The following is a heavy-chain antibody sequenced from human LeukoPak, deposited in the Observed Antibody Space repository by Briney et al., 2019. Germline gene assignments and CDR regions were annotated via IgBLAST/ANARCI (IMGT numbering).Heavy chain of an antibody. J-gene: IGHJ5*02. Sequence: ASVKVSCKASGGTFSSYAISWVRQAPGQGLEWMGGIIPIFGTANYAQKFQGRVTITADESTSTAYMELSSLRSDDTAVYYCARWSSSSWYVWFDPWGQGTLVTVSS. CDR3: ARWSSSSWYVWFDP. V-gene: IGHV1-69*13. CDR1: GGTFSSYA. D-gene: IGHD6-13*01. CDR2: IIPIFGTA.